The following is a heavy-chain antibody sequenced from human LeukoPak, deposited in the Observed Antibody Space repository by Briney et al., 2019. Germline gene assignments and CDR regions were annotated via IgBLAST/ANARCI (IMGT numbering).Heavy chain of an antibody. D-gene: IGHD4-11*01. CDR3: ARDHYSRLDY. CDR2: IYYSGRT. J-gene: IGHJ4*02. CDR1: GGSISSSSYY. Sequence: SETLSLTCTVSGGSISSSSYYWGWIRQSPGKGLEWIGSIYYSGRTYYSPTLKSRVTISVDTTKNQFSLKLSSVTAADTAVYYCARDHYSRLDYWGQGTLVTVSS. V-gene: IGHV4-39*07.